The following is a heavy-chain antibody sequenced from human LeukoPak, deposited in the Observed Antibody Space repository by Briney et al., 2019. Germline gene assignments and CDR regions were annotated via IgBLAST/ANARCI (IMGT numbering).Heavy chain of an antibody. V-gene: IGHV3-30*18. J-gene: IGHJ6*02. CDR3: AKDQPGVDYGMDV. CDR2: ISYNGSNK. Sequence: GRSLRLSCTGSAFTFSSYDMHWVRQAPGKGLEWVAIISYNGSNKYYADSVKGRFTISRDNSKNTLYLQMNSLRAEDTAVYYCAKDQPGVDYGMDVWGQGTTVTVSS. D-gene: IGHD7-27*01. CDR1: AFTFSSYD.